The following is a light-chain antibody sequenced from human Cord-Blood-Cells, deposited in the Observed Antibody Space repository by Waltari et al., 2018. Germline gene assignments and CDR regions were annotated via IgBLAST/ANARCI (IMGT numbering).Light chain of an antibody. V-gene: IGLV2-14*01. CDR1: SRDVGGYNY. J-gene: IGLJ2*01. CDR2: DVS. CDR3: SSYTSSSTVV. Sequence: QSALTQPASVSGSPGQSITISCTVTSRDVGGYNYASWYQQHPGKAPKLMIYDVSNRPSGVSNRFSGSKSGNTASLTISGLQAEDEADYYCSSYTSSSTVVFGGGTKLTVL.